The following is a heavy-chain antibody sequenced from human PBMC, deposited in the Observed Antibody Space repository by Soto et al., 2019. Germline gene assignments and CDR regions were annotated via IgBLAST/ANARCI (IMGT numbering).Heavy chain of an antibody. Sequence: GSLRLSCAASGFTFSSYAMSWVRQAPGKGLEWVSAISGSGGSTYYADSVKGRFTISRDNSKNTLYLQMNSLRAEDTAVYYCAKDYYDSSGYFIFDYWGQGTLVTVSS. CDR2: ISGSGGST. V-gene: IGHV3-23*01. CDR1: GFTFSSYA. J-gene: IGHJ4*02. D-gene: IGHD3-22*01. CDR3: AKDYYDSSGYFIFDY.